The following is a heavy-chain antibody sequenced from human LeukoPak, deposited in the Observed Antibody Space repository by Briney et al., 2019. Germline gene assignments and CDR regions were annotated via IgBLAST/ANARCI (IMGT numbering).Heavy chain of an antibody. CDR2: ISYDGSNK. CDR1: GFTFSSYA. CDR3: ARDLVRADAYGSGSYSV. Sequence: PGRSLRLSCAASGFTFSSYAMHWVRQAPGKGLEWVAVISYDGSNKYYADSVKGRFTISRDNSKNTLYLQMNSLRAEDTAVYYCARDLVRADAYGSGSYSVWGQGTMVTVSS. D-gene: IGHD3-10*01. V-gene: IGHV3-30*14. J-gene: IGHJ3*01.